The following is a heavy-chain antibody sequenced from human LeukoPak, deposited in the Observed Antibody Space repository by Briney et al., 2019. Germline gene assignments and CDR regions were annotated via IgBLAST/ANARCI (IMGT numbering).Heavy chain of an antibody. CDR2: IYYSKNT. D-gene: IGHD3-22*01. Sequence: PSETLSLTCTVSGGSISSSSAYWGWIRQPPGKGLEWIGSIYYSKNTYYNPSLKSRVTISADTSKNQFSLTLGSVSATDTAVYYCARGRGAYYDSSGPGDYWGQGTLVTVSS. CDR3: ARGRGAYYDSSGPGDY. V-gene: IGHV4-39*02. J-gene: IGHJ4*02. CDR1: GGSISSSSAY.